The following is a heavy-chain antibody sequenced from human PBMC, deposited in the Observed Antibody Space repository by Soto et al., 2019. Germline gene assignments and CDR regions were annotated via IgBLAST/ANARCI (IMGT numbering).Heavy chain of an antibody. CDR2: IYSGGST. D-gene: IGHD3-22*01. CDR3: ARGLGRTYYDSSGYFHLDY. CDR1: GFTVSGNY. J-gene: IGHJ4*02. Sequence: GGSLRLSCAASGFTVSGNYMIWVRQAPGKGLEWVSVIYSGGSTYYADSVKGRFTISRDNSKNTLYLQMNSLRAEDTAVYYCARGLGRTYYDSSGYFHLDYWGQGTLVTVSS. V-gene: IGHV3-53*01.